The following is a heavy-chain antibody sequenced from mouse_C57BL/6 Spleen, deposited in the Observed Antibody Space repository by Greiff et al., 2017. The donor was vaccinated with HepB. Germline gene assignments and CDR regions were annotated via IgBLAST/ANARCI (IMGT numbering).Heavy chain of an antibody. CDR1: GYAFTNYL. Sequence: QVQLQQSGAELVRPGTSVKVSCKASGYAFTNYLIEWVKQRPGQGLEWIGVINPGSGGTNYNEKFKGKATLTADKSSSTAYMQLSSLTSEDSAVYFCARGAGPFYYFDYWGQGTTLTVSS. CDR3: ARGAGPFYYFDY. CDR2: INPGSGGT. J-gene: IGHJ2*01. V-gene: IGHV1-54*01.